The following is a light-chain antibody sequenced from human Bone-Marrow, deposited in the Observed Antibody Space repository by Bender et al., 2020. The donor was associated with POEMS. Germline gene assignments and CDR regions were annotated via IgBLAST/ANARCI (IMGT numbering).Light chain of an antibody. J-gene: IGLJ3*02. Sequence: QSALTQPRSVSGSPGQSVTISCTGTSSDVGGYNYVSWYQQHPGKAPQLIIYDVSLRPSGISYRFSGSKSGNTASLTISGLQAEDEADYYCCSYAGSTTVFGGGTKLTVL. CDR1: SSDVGGYNY. V-gene: IGLV2-11*01. CDR2: DVS. CDR3: CSYAGSTTV.